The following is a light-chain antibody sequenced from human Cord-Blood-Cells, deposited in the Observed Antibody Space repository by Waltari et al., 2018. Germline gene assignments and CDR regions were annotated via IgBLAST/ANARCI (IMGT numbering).Light chain of an antibody. J-gene: IGKJ3*01. CDR1: QSLLHSNGYNY. V-gene: IGKV2-28*01. CDR2: LGS. Sequence: DIVMTQSPLSLPVTPGEPASISCRPSQSLLHSNGYNYWDWYLQKPGQSPQLLIYLGSNRASGVPDRFSGSGSGTDFTLKISRVEAEDVGVYYCMQALQTPFTFGPGTKVDIK. CDR3: MQALQTPFT.